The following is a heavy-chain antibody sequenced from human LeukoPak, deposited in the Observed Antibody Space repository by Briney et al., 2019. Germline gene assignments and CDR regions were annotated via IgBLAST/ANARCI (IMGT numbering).Heavy chain of an antibody. D-gene: IGHD5-24*01. V-gene: IGHV1-8*02. CDR3: ARATHGGLHGYIFDY. J-gene: IGHJ4*02. CDR1: GYTFKNYD. CDR2: MNPNSGNT. Sequence: ASVKVSCKASGYTFKNYDISWVRQATGQGLEWMGWMNPNSGNTGFAQKFQDRVSMTRDTSINTAYMELTSLRSGDTAVYNCARATHGGLHGYIFDYWGQGTVVTVHS.